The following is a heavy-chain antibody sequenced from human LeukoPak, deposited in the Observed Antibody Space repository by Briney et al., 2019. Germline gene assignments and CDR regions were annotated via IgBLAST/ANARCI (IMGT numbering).Heavy chain of an antibody. CDR2: IIPILGIA. CDR3: APMEMATTTPFHY. Sequence: SVKVSCKASGGTFSSYAISWVRQAPGQGLEWMGRIIPILGIANYAQKFQGRVTITADKSTSTAYMELSSLRSEDTAVYYCAPMEMATTTPFHYWGQGALVTVSS. J-gene: IGHJ4*02. CDR1: GGTFSSYA. V-gene: IGHV1-69*04. D-gene: IGHD1-1*01.